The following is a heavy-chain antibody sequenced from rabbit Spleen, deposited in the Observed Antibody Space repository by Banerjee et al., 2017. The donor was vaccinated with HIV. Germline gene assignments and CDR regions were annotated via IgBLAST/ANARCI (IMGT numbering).Heavy chain of an antibody. CDR3: ARDTGISFSSYGMDL. D-gene: IGHD7-1*01. V-gene: IGHV1S40*01. Sequence: QSLEESGGDLVKPGASLTLTCTASGFSFSSSDYMCWVRQAPGKGLEWISCIAGSSSGFTYSATWAKGRFACSKTSSTTVTLQMTSLTVADTAPYFCARDTGISFSSYGMDLWGQGTLVTVS. CDR1: GFSFSSSDY. CDR2: IAGSSSGFT. J-gene: IGHJ6*01.